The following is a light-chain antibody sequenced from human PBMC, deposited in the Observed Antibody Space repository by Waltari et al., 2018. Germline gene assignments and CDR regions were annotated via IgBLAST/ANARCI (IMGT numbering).Light chain of an antibody. CDR3: QSYDTTLSAVV. CDR1: KSNIGADFD. V-gene: IGLV1-40*01. J-gene: IGLJ2*01. CDR2: SFS. Sequence: QSVLTQPPSVSGAPGQRVTISCSGTKSNIGADFDVHWYQQVPGTAPKLLLLSFSNRPSGVSARFSGCKSVASASLVITGLQAEDEAMYYCQSYDTTLSAVVFGGGTRLTV.